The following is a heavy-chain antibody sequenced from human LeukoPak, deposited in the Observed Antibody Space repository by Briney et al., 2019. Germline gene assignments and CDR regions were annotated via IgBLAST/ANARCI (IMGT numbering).Heavy chain of an antibody. CDR3: ARYYCSSTICSHFDY. CDR2: IYYSGNT. D-gene: IGHD2-2*01. V-gene: IGHV4-59*01. J-gene: IGHJ4*02. Sequence: SETLSLTCTVSGGSISSYYWSWLRQPPGKGLEWIGYIYYSGNTNYNPSLKSRVTISVDTSKNQFSLKLSSVTAADTAVYYCARYYCSSTICSHFDYWGQGTLVTVSS. CDR1: GGSISSYY.